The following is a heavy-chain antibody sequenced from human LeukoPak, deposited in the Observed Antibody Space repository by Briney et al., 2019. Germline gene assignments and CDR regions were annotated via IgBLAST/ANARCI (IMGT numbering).Heavy chain of an antibody. CDR2: IYYSGST. J-gene: IGHJ4*02. CDR3: ARHVEIAVAGPIDY. Sequence: SETLSLTCTVSGGSISSSSYYWGWIRQPPGKGLEWIGSIYYSGSTYYNPSLKSRVTISVDTSKNQFSLKLSSVTAADTAVYYCARHVEIAVAGPIDYWGQGTLVTVSS. CDR1: GGSISSSSYY. D-gene: IGHD6-19*01. V-gene: IGHV4-39*01.